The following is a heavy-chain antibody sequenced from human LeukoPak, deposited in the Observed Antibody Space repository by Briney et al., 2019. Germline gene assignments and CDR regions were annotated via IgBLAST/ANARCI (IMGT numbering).Heavy chain of an antibody. CDR3: AKDPRNILTGDYDDFDI. V-gene: IGHV1-46*01. CDR1: GYTFTGYC. D-gene: IGHD3-9*01. Sequence: ASVKVSCKASGYTFTGYCMHWVRQAPGQGLEWMGIFNPTYDIPIYAQTFEGRVTVTRDMSTSTVYMELSTLRSDDTAVYFCAKDPRNILTGDYDDFDIWGQGTMVIVSS. CDR2: FNPTYDIP. J-gene: IGHJ3*02.